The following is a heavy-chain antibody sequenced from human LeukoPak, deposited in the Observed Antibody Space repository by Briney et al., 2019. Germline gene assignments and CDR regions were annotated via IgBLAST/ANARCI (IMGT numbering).Heavy chain of an antibody. J-gene: IGHJ6*03. D-gene: IGHD6-13*01. Sequence: SETLSLTCAVYGGSFSGYYWSWIRQPPGKGLEWIGSIYYSGSTYYNPSLKSRVTISVDTSKNQFSLKLSSVTAADTAVYYCAFTRNGSWAYYHYYYMDGWGKGTTVTVSS. CDR1: GGSFSGYY. CDR2: IYYSGST. V-gene: IGHV4-34*01. CDR3: AFTRNGSWAYYHYYYMDG.